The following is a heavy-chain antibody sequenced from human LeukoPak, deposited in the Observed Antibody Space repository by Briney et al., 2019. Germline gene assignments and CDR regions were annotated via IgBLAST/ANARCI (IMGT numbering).Heavy chain of an antibody. CDR3: ARDETGEYDY. Sequence: ASVKVSCKASGSAISWVRQAPGQGPEWMGWINVYNGHTKYSQKFQGRVTMTTDTSTYTVYMELRSLTSDDTAVFYCARDETGEYDYWGRGTLVTVSS. CDR2: INVYNGHT. D-gene: IGHD3-10*01. J-gene: IGHJ4*02. CDR1: GSA. V-gene: IGHV1-18*01.